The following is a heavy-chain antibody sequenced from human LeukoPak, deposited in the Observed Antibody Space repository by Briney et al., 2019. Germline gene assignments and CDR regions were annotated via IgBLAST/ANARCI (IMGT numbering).Heavy chain of an antibody. D-gene: IGHD3-9*01. J-gene: IGHJ4*02. CDR2: IKQDGSEK. V-gene: IGHV3-7*01. CDR1: GFTFSSYW. CDR3: AKDGRYFDILTGYYRISYFDY. Sequence: GGSLRLSCGASGFTFSSYWMSWVRQAPGKGLEWVANIKQDGSEKYYVDSVKGRFTISRDNSKNTLYLQMNSLRAEDTAVYFCAKDGRYFDILTGYYRISYFDYWGQGTLVTVSS.